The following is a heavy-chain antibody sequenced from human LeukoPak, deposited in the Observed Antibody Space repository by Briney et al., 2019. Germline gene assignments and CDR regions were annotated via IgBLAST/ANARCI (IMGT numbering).Heavy chain of an antibody. J-gene: IGHJ4*02. D-gene: IGHD2-15*01. Sequence: ASVKVSCKASGGTFSSYAISWVRQAPGQGLEWMGGIIPIFGTANYAQKFQGRVTITADESTGTAYMELGSLRSEDTAVYYCATPGRPYCSGGSCYPGPGYSYGHFEYWGQGTLVTVSS. CDR3: ATPGRPYCSGGSCYPGPGYSYGHFEY. CDR2: IIPIFGTA. CDR1: GGTFSSYA. V-gene: IGHV1-69*13.